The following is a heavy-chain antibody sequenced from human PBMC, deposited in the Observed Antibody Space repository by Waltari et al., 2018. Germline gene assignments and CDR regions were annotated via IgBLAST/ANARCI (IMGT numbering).Heavy chain of an antibody. CDR2: IWYDGSNK. CDR3: AREDICRSTTCYTLDY. Sequence: QVQLVESGGGVVQPGRSLRLSCAASGFTFSSYGMHWVRQAPGKGLEWVAVIWYDGSNKYYADSVKGRFTISRDNSKNTLYLQMNSLRAEDTAVYYCAREDICRSTTCYTLDYWGLGTLVTVSS. J-gene: IGHJ4*02. V-gene: IGHV3-33*01. CDR1: GFTFSSYG. D-gene: IGHD2-2*02.